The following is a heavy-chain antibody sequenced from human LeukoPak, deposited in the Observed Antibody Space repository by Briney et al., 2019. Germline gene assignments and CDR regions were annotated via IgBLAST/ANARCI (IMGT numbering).Heavy chain of an antibody. J-gene: IGHJ4*02. CDR1: GGSFSGYY. D-gene: IGHD3-22*01. CDR3: ARGGYDSSGPSTY. Sequence: SETLSLTCAVYGGSFSGYYWSWIRQPPGKGREWIGEINHSGSTNYNPSLKSRVTISVDTSKNQFSLKLSSVTAADTAVYYCARGGYDSSGPSTYWGQGTLVTVSS. V-gene: IGHV4-34*01. CDR2: INHSGST.